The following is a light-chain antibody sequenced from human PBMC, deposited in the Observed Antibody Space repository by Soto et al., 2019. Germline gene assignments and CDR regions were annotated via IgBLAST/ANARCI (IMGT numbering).Light chain of an antibody. CDR2: GAF. CDR1: PSVANF. CDR3: QQYNDWPPVT. V-gene: IGKV3-11*01. J-gene: IGKJ2*01. Sequence: EIVLTQSPATLSLSPGERATLSCRASPSVANFVAWYQQKPGQAPRLLIYGAFNRATGIPARFSGSGSGTDFTLTISSLEPEDSAVYYCQQYNDWPPVTFGQGTKLEIK.